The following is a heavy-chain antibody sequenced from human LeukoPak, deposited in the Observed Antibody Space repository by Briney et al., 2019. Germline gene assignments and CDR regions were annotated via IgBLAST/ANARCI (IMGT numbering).Heavy chain of an antibody. CDR2: MNPNSGNT. Sequence: ASVKVSCKASGYTFTSYDINWVRQATGQGLEWMGWMNPNSGNTGYAQKFLGRVTMTRNTSISTAYMELSSLRSEDTAVYYCASSPFYYYYMDVWGKGTTVTVSS. J-gene: IGHJ6*03. V-gene: IGHV1-8*01. CDR1: GYTFTSYD. CDR3: ASSPFYYYYMDV.